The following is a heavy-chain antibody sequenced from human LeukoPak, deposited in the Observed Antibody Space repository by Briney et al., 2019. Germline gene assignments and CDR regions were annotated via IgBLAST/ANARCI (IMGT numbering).Heavy chain of an antibody. D-gene: IGHD1-26*01. Sequence: PGGSLRLSCAASGFTFSSYGMHWVRQAPGKGLEWVSAISGSGGSTYYADSVKGRFTISRDNSKNTLYLQMNSLRAEDTAVYYCAKDLTPVGATPYYFDYWGQGTLVTVSS. CDR2: ISGSGGST. CDR1: GFTFSSYG. J-gene: IGHJ4*02. CDR3: AKDLTPVGATPYYFDY. V-gene: IGHV3-23*01.